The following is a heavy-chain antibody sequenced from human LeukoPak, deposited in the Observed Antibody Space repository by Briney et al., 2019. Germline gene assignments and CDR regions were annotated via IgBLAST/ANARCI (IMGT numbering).Heavy chain of an antibody. D-gene: IGHD5-24*01. Sequence: SETLSLTCTVSGASISSDYWSWIRQPPGKGLEWIGCFHYSGTTNYNPSLKSRVTISLDTSKTQFSLKLNSVTAADTAVYYCARAEMATLGVYFDYWGQGTLVTVSS. V-gene: IGHV4-59*01. CDR3: ARAEMATLGVYFDY. J-gene: IGHJ4*02. CDR1: GASISSDY. CDR2: FHYSGTT.